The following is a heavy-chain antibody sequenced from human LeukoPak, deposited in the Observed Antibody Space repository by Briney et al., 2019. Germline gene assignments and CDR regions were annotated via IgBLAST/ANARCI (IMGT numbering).Heavy chain of an antibody. CDR1: GGTFSSYA. CDR2: IIPIFGTA. D-gene: IGHD3-9*01. J-gene: IGHJ6*04. V-gene: IGHV1-69*06. Sequence: GASVKVSCKASGGTFSSYAISWVRQAPGQGLEWMGGIIPIFGTANYAQKFQGRVTITADKSTSTAYMELSSLRSEDTAVYYCARGGGDDILTGYYRHHYYGMDVWGKGTTVTVSS. CDR3: ARGGGDDILTGYYRHHYYGMDV.